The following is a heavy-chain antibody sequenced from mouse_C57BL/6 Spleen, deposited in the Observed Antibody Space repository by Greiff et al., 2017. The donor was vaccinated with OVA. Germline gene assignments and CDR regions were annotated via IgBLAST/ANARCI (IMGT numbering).Heavy chain of an antibody. D-gene: IGHD1-1*01. CDR1: GYTFTSYW. V-gene: IGHV1-52*01. J-gene: IGHJ3*01. CDR3: ARSDYGSSYAWFAY. Sequence: VQLQQPGAELVRPGSSVKLSCKASGYTFTSYWMHWVKQRPIQGLEWIGNIDPSDSETHYNQKFKDKATLTVDKSSSTAYMQLSSLTSEDSAVYYCARSDYGSSYAWFAYWGQGTLVTVSA. CDR2: IDPSDSET.